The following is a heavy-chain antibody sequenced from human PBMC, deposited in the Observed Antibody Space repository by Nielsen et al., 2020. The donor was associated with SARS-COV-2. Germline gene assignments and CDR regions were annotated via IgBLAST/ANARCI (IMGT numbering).Heavy chain of an antibody. Sequence: GGSLRLSCAASGFSFNNYGMHWVRQAPGKGLEWVAYISYEGSKQFYGDSVKGRFTISRDFSKSTLYLQMNSLRAEDTAMYYCARDPAYYDFWSGYYHHPYYYYMDVWGKGTTVTVSS. CDR3: ARDPAYYDFWSGYYHHPYYYYMDV. V-gene: IGHV3-30*03. D-gene: IGHD3-3*01. J-gene: IGHJ6*03. CDR1: GFSFNNYG. CDR2: ISYEGSKQ.